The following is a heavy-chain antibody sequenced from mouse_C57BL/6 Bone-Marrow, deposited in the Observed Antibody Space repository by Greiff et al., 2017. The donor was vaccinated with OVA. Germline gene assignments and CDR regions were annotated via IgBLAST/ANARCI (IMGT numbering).Heavy chain of an antibody. CDR3: AKNAAQATDYYAMDY. V-gene: IGHV2-5*01. CDR1: GFSLTSYG. D-gene: IGHD3-2*02. CDR2: IWRGGST. Sequence: VQRVESGPGLVQPSQSLSITCTVSGFSLTSYGVHWVRQSPGKGLEWLGVIWRGGSTDYNAAFMSRLSITKDNSKSQVFFKMNSLQADDTAIYYCAKNAAQATDYYAMDYWGQGTSVTVSS. J-gene: IGHJ4*01.